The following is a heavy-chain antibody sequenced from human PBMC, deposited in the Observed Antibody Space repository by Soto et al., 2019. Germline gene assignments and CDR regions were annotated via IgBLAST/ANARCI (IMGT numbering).Heavy chain of an antibody. J-gene: IGHJ6*02. D-gene: IGHD2-21*01. CDR1: GFAFSTSS. CDR3: AKDGIVGPNTDYHYGMDV. Sequence: PXGSLSLLCGAWGFAFSTSSMSGVRQAPGRGPEWVSGISGSGGRTYYADSMKGRFTIYRDNSKNTVHLQMNSLRVDDTGVYYCAKDGIVGPNTDYHYGMDVWGQGTTVTVSS. CDR2: ISGSGGRT. V-gene: IGHV3-23*01.